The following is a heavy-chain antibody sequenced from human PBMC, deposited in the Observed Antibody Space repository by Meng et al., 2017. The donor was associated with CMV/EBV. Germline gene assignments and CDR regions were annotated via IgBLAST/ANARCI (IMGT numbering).Heavy chain of an antibody. CDR3: ARDLMNCSSTSCANWFDP. D-gene: IGHD2-2*01. CDR1: GRSISSYY. Sequence: GLVNPSLTLSLSCSFSGRSISSYYWSWIRPPAGKGLVWIGRIYTSGSNNYNPSLKSRVTMSVGTSKNQFSLKLSYVTAADTAVYYCARDLMNCSSTSCANWFDPWGQGTLVTVSS. J-gene: IGHJ5*02. V-gene: IGHV4-4*07. CDR2: IYTSGSN.